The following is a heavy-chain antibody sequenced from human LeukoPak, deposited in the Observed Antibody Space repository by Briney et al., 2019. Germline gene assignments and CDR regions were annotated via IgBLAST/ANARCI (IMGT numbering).Heavy chain of an antibody. CDR1: GYTFTSNA. Sequence: GASVKVSCKASGYTFTSNAIHWVRQAPGQSLEWMGWINAGNGNTKYSQEFQGRVTLTRDTSASTAYMELSSLKSDDMAVYYCARAAVAARLDYWGQGTLVTASS. CDR2: INAGNGNT. CDR3: ARAAVAARLDY. V-gene: IGHV1-3*03. J-gene: IGHJ4*02. D-gene: IGHD6-19*01.